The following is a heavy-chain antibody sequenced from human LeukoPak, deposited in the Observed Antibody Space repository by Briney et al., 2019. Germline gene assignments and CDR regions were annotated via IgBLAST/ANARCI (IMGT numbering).Heavy chain of an antibody. CDR3: ASGVGAAAVY. CDR2: INHSGST. D-gene: IGHD6-13*01. Sequence: KTSETLSLTCAVYGGSFSGYYWSWIRQPPGKGLEWIGEINHSGSTNYNPSLKSRVTISVDTSKNQFSLKLSSVTAADTAVYYCASGVGAAAVYWGQGTLVTVSS. J-gene: IGHJ4*02. CDR1: GGSFSGYY. V-gene: IGHV4-34*01.